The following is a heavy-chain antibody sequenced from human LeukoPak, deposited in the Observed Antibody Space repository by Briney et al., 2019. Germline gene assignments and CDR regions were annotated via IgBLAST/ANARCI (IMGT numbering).Heavy chain of an antibody. CDR2: INSADNT. CDR1: GFTFSTYG. V-gene: IGHV3-23*01. CDR3: ARRSASRSFFDY. J-gene: IGHJ4*02. D-gene: IGHD3-10*01. Sequence: PGGSLRRSCAASGFTFSTYGLTWVRQAPGKGLEWVSLINSADNTYYADSVKGRFTISRDNSMNTLYLQMNSLSADDTAVYYCARRSASRSFFDYWGQGSLVTVSS.